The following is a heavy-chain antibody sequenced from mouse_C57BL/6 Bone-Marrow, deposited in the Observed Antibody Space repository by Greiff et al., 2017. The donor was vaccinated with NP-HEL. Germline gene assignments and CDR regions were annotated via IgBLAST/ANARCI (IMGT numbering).Heavy chain of an antibody. CDR1: GYTFPSYG. V-gene: IGHV1-81*01. CDR3: ARGRGYGGFAY. D-gene: IGHD3-1*01. J-gene: IGHJ3*01. Sequence: VKLQQSRAELARPGASVKLSCKASGYTFPSYGISWVKQRTGQGLEWIGEIYPRSGNTYYNEKFKGKATLTADKSSSTAYMELRSLTSEDSAVYFCARGRGYGGFAYWGQGTLVTVSA. CDR2: IYPRSGNT.